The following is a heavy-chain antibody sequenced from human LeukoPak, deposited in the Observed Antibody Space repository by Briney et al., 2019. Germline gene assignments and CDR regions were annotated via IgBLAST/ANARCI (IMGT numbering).Heavy chain of an antibody. D-gene: IGHD4-17*01. CDR1: GFTFSSYG. J-gene: IGHJ4*02. V-gene: IGHV3-30*18. Sequence: GGSLRLSCAASGFTFSSYGMHWVRQAPGKGLEWVAVISYDGSNKYYADSVKGRFTISRDNSKNTLYLQMNSLRAEDTAVYYCAKEDYGDYFDYWAREPWSPSPQ. CDR2: ISYDGSNK. CDR3: AKEDYGDYFDY.